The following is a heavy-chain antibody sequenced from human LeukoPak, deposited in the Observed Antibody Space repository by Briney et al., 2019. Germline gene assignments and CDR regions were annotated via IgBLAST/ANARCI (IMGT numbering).Heavy chain of an antibody. D-gene: IGHD4-17*01. CDR1: GFTFSSYA. Sequence: GGSLRLSCAASGFTFSSYAMHLVRQAPGKGLEWVAVISYDGSNKYYADSVKGRFTISRDNSKNTLYLQMNSLRAEDTAVYYCARERGYGIDYWGQGTLVTVSS. CDR3: ARERGYGIDY. J-gene: IGHJ4*02. CDR2: ISYDGSNK. V-gene: IGHV3-30-3*01.